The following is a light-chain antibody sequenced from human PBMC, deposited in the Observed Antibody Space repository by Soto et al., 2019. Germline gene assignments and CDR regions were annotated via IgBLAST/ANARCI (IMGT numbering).Light chain of an antibody. CDR3: GTWDDSLNAVI. CDR2: DID. V-gene: IGLV1-51*01. Sequence: QSVLTQPPSVSAAPGQKVMISCSGSNSNIGGNYVSWYRQLPGTAPELVIYDIDKRPSVIPDRFSGSKSGTSANLAITGLQTGDEAEYYCGTWDDSLNAVIFGGGTKLTVL. J-gene: IGLJ2*01. CDR1: NSNIGGNY.